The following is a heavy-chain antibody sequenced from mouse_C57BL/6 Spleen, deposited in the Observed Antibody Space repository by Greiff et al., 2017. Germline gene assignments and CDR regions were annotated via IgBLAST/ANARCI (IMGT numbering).Heavy chain of an antibody. CDR3: AKTYDPRDFDY. CDR2: IHPNSGST. CDR1: GYTFTSYW. V-gene: IGHV1-64*01. Sequence: QVQLQQPGAELVKPGASVKLSCKASGYTFTSYWMHWVKQRPGQGLEWIGMIHPNSGSTNYNEKFKSKATLTVDKSSSTAYMQLSSLSSEDSAVYYCAKTYDPRDFDYWGQGTTLTVSS. D-gene: IGHD2-3*01. J-gene: IGHJ2*01.